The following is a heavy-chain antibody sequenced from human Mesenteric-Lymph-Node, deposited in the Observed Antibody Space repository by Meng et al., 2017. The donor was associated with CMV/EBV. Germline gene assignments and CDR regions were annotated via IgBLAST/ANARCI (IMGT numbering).Heavy chain of an antibody. J-gene: IGHJ6*02. CDR2: IRSKADGGTT. Sequence: GGSLRLSCAASGLTFKNAWMSWVRQAPGKGLEWVGRIRSKADGGTTDYAAPMKGRFTISRDDSKNTLYLQVNGLKTEDTAVYYCSTVFRNYYYYAMDVWGQGTTVTVSS. CDR1: GLTFKNAW. V-gene: IGHV3-15*01. CDR3: STVFRNYYYYAMDV.